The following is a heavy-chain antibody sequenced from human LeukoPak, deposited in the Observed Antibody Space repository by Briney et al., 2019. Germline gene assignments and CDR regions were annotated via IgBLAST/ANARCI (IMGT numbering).Heavy chain of an antibody. V-gene: IGHV4-39*01. D-gene: IGHD3-10*01. CDR3: AMLRGSSSGSYNY. CDR1: GGSISSSSYY. CDR2: IYYSGST. J-gene: IGHJ4*02. Sequence: SETLSLTCTVSGGSISSSSYYWGWIRQPPGKGLEWIGSIYYSGSTYYNPSLKSRVTISVDTSKNQFSLKLSSVTAADTAVYYCAMLRGSSSGSYNYWGQGTLVTVSS.